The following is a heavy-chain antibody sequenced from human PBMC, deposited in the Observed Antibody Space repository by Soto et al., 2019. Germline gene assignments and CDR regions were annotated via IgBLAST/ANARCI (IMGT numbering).Heavy chain of an antibody. V-gene: IGHV4-31*03. Sequence: PAETLSLTCTVSGGSISSGGYYWGWIRQHPGKGLEWIGYIYSSGSTYYNPSLKIRVTISVDTSKIQFSLKLSSVTAADTAVYYCARSLWFGESLNGFDPWGQGTLVTVSS. J-gene: IGHJ5*02. CDR3: ARSLWFGESLNGFDP. CDR2: IYSSGST. CDR1: GGSISSGGYY. D-gene: IGHD3-10*01.